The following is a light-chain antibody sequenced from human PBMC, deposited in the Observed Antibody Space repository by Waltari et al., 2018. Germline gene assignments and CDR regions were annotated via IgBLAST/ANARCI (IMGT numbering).Light chain of an antibody. CDR3: QQCDHWPLT. CDR2: GAS. CDR1: QSVKDN. V-gene: IGKV3-15*01. J-gene: IGKJ4*01. Sequence: ERVLTQSPATLSVSPGDRVTLYCSASQSVKDNLAWYQQKPGQPPRLLIYGASTRATGIPARFSGSGSGSEYSLTISSPQSEDFAVYYCQQCDHWPLTFGGGTRVEIK.